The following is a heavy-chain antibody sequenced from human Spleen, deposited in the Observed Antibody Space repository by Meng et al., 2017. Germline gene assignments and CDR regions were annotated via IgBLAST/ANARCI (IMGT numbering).Heavy chain of an antibody. CDR3: ARGSSSWSFLFDY. CDR1: GGSISSGSYY. CDR2: INHSGST. J-gene: IGHJ4*02. D-gene: IGHD6-13*01. Sequence: GSLRLSCTVSGGSISSGSYYWSWIRQPPGKGLEWIGEINHSGSTNYNPSLKSRVTISVDTSKNQFSLKLSSVTAADTAVYYCARGSSSWSFLFDYWGQGTLVTVSS. V-gene: IGHV4-39*07.